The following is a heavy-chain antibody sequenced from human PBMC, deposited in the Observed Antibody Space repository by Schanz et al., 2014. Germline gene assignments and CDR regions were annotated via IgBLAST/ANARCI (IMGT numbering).Heavy chain of an antibody. CDR2: ISDSGDST. V-gene: IGHV3-48*04. J-gene: IGHJ1*01. CDR1: GFTFITYT. Sequence: EVQVLESGEGLVEAGGSLRLSCATSGFTFITYTMNWVRQTPGKGLEWVSDISDSGDSTHYADSVKGRFTISRDNAKNSLFLQMNSLSAEDTAVYYCARDTAQSCIGPSCFEYFQHWGQGALVTVSS. CDR3: ARDTAQSCIGPSCFEYFQH. D-gene: IGHD2-2*01.